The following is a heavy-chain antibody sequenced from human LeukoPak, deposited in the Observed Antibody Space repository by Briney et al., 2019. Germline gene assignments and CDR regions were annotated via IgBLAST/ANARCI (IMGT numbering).Heavy chain of an antibody. CDR3: ARGHNWNDERNYYYYYMDV. D-gene: IGHD1-20*01. J-gene: IGHJ6*03. CDR2: INPNSGGT. CDR1: GGTFSSYA. Sequence: GASVKVSCKASGGTFSSYAISWVRQAPGQGLEWMGWINPNSGGTNYAQKFQGRVTMTRDTSISTAYMELSRLRSDDTAVYYCARGHNWNDERNYYYYYMDVWGKGTTVTVSS. V-gene: IGHV1-2*02.